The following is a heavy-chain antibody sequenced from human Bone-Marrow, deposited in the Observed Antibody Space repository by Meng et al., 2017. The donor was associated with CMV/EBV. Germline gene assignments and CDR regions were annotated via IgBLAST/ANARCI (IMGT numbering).Heavy chain of an antibody. CDR3: ARGADDHAY. D-gene: IGHD1-14*01. Sequence: GSLRLSCTVSGGSISSYYWSWIRQPPGKGLEWIGYIYYSGSTNYNPSLKSRVTISVDTSKNQVSLKLSSVTAADTAVYYCARGADDHAYWGQGQLVHVSS. CDR2: IYYSGST. CDR1: GGSISSYY. V-gene: IGHV4-59*01. J-gene: IGHJ4*02.